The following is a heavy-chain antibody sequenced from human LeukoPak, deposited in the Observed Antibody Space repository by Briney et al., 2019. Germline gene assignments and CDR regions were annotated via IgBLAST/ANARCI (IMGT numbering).Heavy chain of an antibody. Sequence: SETLSLTCAVYGGSFSGYYWSWIRQPPGKGLEWIGEINHSGSTNYNPSLKSRVTISVDTSKNQFSLKLSSVTAADTDVYYCARGPQYCSSTSCYIRRAHYYYYYMDVWGKGTTVTVSS. D-gene: IGHD2-2*02. CDR3: ARGPQYCSSTSCYIRRAHYYYYYMDV. CDR1: GGSFSGYY. V-gene: IGHV4-34*01. J-gene: IGHJ6*03. CDR2: INHSGST.